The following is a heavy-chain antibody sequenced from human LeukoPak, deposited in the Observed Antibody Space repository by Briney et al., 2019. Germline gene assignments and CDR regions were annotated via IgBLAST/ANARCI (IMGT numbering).Heavy chain of an antibody. CDR3: AREIYGDYDY. CDR2: ISYDGSNK. J-gene: IGHJ4*02. CDR1: GFTFSSYA. V-gene: IGHV3-30-3*01. D-gene: IGHD4-17*01. Sequence: GGSLRLSCAASGFTFSSYAMHWVRQAPGKGLEWVAVISYDGSNKYYADSVKGRFTISRDDSKNTLYLQMNSLRAEDTAVYYCAREIYGDYDYWGQGTLVTVSS.